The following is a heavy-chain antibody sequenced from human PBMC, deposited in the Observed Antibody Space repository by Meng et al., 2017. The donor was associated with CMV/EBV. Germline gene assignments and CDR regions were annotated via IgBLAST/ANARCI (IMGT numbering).Heavy chain of an antibody. CDR3: AAVVPERGWFDP. CDR1: GFTFDDYA. CDR2: ISWNSGSI. Sequence: SLKISCAASGFTFDDYAMHWVRQAPGKGLEWVSGISWNSGSIGYADSVKGRFTISRDNAKNSLYLQMNSLRAEDTALYYCAAVVPERGWFDPWGQGTLVTVSS. J-gene: IGHJ5*02. V-gene: IGHV3-9*01. D-gene: IGHD2-2*01.